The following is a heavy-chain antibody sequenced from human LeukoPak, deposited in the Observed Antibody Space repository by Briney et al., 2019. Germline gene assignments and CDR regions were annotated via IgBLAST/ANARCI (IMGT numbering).Heavy chain of an antibody. J-gene: IGHJ6*03. CDR3: ARVVGLTGYSSSWYSGYYYYMDV. CDR2: IIPIFGTT. V-gene: IGHV1-69*06. CDR1: GGTFSSCA. D-gene: IGHD6-13*01. Sequence: SVKVSCKASGGTFSSCAISWVRQAPGQGLEWMGGIIPIFGTTNYAQKFQDRVTIAADKSTSTAYMELSSLRSEDTAVYYCARVVGLTGYSSSWYSGYYYYMDVWGKGTTVTVSS.